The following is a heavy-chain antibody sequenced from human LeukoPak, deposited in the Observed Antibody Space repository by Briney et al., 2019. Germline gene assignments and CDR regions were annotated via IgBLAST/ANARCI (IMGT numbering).Heavy chain of an antibody. Sequence: PGGSLRLSCAASGFTFSSYGMHWVRQAPGKGLEWVAVIWYDGSNKYYADSVKGRFTISRGNSENTLYLQMNSLRAEGTAVYYCARDLSAAGTGDYWGQGTLVTVSS. CDR2: IWYDGSNK. D-gene: IGHD6-13*01. J-gene: IGHJ4*02. CDR3: ARDLSAAGTGDY. CDR1: GFTFSSYG. V-gene: IGHV3-33*01.